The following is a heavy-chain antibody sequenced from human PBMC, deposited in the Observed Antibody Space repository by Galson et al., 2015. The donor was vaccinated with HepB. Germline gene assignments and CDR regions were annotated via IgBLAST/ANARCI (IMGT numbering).Heavy chain of an antibody. V-gene: IGHV1-3*01. CDR3: ARRGDYYDSSGAVDAFEV. J-gene: IGHJ3*01. Sequence: SVKVSCKASGYTFTSYAIHWVRQAPGQRLEWMGWINAGIGNTKYSQSFQGRLTITRDTSASTAYMELSSLRSEDTAVYFCARRGDYYDSSGAVDAFEVWGQGTMVTVSS. CDR1: GYTFTSYA. D-gene: IGHD3-22*01. CDR2: INAGIGNT.